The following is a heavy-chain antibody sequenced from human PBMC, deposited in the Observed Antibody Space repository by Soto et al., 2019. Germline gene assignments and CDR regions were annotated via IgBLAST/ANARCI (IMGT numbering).Heavy chain of an antibody. CDR3: AKDRSDSSGFPWFDP. V-gene: IGHV3-30*18. CDR1: GFTFSSYG. CDR2: ISYDGSNK. Sequence: QPGGSLRLSCAASGFTFSSYGMHWVRQAPGKGLEWVAVISYDGSNKYYADSVKGRFTISRDNSKNTLYLQMNSLRAEDTAVYYCAKDRSDSSGFPWFDPWGQGTLVTVSS. J-gene: IGHJ5*02. D-gene: IGHD3-22*01.